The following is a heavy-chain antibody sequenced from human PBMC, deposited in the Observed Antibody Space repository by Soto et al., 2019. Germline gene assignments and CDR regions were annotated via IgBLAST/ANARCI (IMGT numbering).Heavy chain of an antibody. J-gene: IGHJ6*02. Sequence: SVKGSCKASGGTFSIYASSGVLQAALQGREWMGGIIPIFGTANYAQKFQGRVTITADESTSTAYMELSSLRSEDTAVYYCARDHRLRPTLYYYYGMDVWGQGTTVTVSS. CDR3: ARDHRLRPTLYYYYGMDV. CDR2: IIPIFGTA. D-gene: IGHD4-17*01. CDR1: GGTFSIYA. V-gene: IGHV1-69*13.